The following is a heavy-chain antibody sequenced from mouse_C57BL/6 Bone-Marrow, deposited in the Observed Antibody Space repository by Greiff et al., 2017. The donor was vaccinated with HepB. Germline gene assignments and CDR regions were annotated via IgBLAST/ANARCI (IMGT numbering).Heavy chain of an antibody. Sequence: VQLQQPGAELVRPGSSVKLSCKASGYTFTSYWMDWVKQRPGQGLEWIGNIYPSDSETNYNQKFKDKATLTVDKSSSTAYMQLSSLTSEDSAVYYCARDLVTTVVGNYWDRGNALTVSA. CDR2: IYPSDSET. J-gene: IGHJ2*01. CDR1: GYTFTSYW. V-gene: IGHV1-61*01. D-gene: IGHD1-1*01. CDR3: ARDLVTTVVGNY.